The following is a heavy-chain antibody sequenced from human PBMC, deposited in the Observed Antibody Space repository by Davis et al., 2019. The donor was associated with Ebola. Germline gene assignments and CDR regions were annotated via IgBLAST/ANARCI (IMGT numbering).Heavy chain of an antibody. CDR3: ARDCSGSYLGWFDP. J-gene: IGHJ5*02. V-gene: IGHV1-2*06. D-gene: IGHD1-26*01. Sequence: ASVKVSCKASGYLFTSYGISWVRQAPGQGLEWLGRINPNSGGTNYAQKFQGRVTMTRDTSISTAYIELSRLRSDDTAVYYCARDCSGSYLGWFDPWGQGTLVTVSS. CDR1: GYLFTSYG. CDR2: INPNSGGT.